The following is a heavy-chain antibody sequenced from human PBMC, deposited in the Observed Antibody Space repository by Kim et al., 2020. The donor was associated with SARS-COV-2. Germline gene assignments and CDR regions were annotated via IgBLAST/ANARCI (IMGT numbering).Heavy chain of an antibody. V-gene: IGHV3-23*01. CDR2: NGADT. J-gene: IGHJ4*02. CDR3: TKQENFNS. Sequence: NGADTVYADAVRGRFTISRDNSKNTVYLQMNNLRAEDTAIYYCTKQENFNSWGQGILVTVSS.